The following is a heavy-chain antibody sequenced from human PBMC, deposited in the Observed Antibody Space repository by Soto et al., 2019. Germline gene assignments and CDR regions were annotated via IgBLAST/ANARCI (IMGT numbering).Heavy chain of an antibody. V-gene: IGHV3-30*18. Sequence: GGSLRLSCAASGFTFSSYGMHWVRQAPGKGLEWVAVISYDGSNKYYADSVKGRFTISRDNSKNTLYLQMNSLRAEDTAVYYCAKDVYSSSWYPWFDPWSQGTLVTVSS. CDR1: GFTFSSYG. D-gene: IGHD6-13*01. CDR3: AKDVYSSSWYPWFDP. CDR2: ISYDGSNK. J-gene: IGHJ5*02.